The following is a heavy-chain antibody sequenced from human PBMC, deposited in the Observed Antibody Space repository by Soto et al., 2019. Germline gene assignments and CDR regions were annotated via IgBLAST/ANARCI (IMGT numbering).Heavy chain of an antibody. Sequence: GGSLRLSCAASGFTFSSYGMHWVRQAPGKGLEWVAVISYDGSNKYYADSVKGRFTTSRDNSKNTLYLQMNSLRAEDTAVYYCAKDLGEGWIQPWEGYYYYGMDVWGQGTRVTVPS. CDR3: AKDLGEGWIQPWEGYYYYGMDV. J-gene: IGHJ6*02. CDR1: GFTFSSYG. CDR2: ISYDGSNK. D-gene: IGHD5-18*01. V-gene: IGHV3-30*18.